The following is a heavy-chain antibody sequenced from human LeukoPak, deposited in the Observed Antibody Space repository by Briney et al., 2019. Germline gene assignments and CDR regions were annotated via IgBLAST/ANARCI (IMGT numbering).Heavy chain of an antibody. V-gene: IGHV4-34*01. CDR1: GFTFSSYA. CDR2: INHSGST. J-gene: IGHJ4*02. Sequence: GSLRLSCAASGFTFSSYAMSWVRQAPGKGLEWIGEINHSGSTNYNPSLKSRVTISVDTSKNQFSLKLSSVTAADTAVYYCARHSDSSGYYSYWGQGTLVTVSS. CDR3: ARHSDSSGYYSY. D-gene: IGHD3-22*01.